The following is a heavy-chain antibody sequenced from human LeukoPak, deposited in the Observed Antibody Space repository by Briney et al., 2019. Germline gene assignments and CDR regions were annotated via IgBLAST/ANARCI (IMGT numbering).Heavy chain of an antibody. V-gene: IGHV4-31*03. Sequence: NASQPLSLTCTVSGGSISSGGYYWSWIRQHPGKGLEWIGYIYYSGSTYYNPSLKSRVTISVDTSKNQFSLKLSSVTAADTAVYYCARERGAGAAAIDYWGQGTLVTVSS. CDR3: ARERGAGAAAIDY. D-gene: IGHD6-13*01. CDR1: GGSISSGGYY. J-gene: IGHJ4*02. CDR2: IYYSGST.